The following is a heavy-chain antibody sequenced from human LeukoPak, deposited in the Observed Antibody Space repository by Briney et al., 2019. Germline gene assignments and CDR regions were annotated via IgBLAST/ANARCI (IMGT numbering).Heavy chain of an antibody. CDR1: GDSITTSNW. J-gene: IGHJ4*02. CDR2: IYHRGNT. CDR3: ATSRDGYNHFDY. Sequence: PSETLSLTCVVSGDSITTSNWWNWVRQPPGKGMEWIGKIYHRGNTNNNPSLKSRVTMSVDRSKNQFSLNLTSVTAADTAVYYCATSRDGYNHFDYWGQGILVTVSS. D-gene: IGHD5-24*01. V-gene: IGHV4-4*02.